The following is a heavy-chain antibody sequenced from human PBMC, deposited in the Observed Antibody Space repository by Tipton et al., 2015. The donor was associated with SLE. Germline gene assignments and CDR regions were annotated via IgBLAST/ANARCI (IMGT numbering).Heavy chain of an antibody. Sequence: TLSLTCTVSGDSISNVGYYWSWIRQHPGKGLEWIGNIYYSGRTYYNPPLKSRVTISVDTSKNQFSLRLSSVTAADTAVYYCARGGLGVSSYYYMDVWGKGTTVTVSS. CDR3: ARGGLGVSSYYYMDV. CDR1: GDSISNVGYY. CDR2: IYYSGRT. V-gene: IGHV4-31*03. J-gene: IGHJ6*03. D-gene: IGHD1-26*01.